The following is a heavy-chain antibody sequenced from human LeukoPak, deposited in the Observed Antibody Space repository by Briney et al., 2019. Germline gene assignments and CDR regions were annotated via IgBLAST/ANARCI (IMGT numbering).Heavy chain of an antibody. CDR2: IFYTAST. CDR3: ASSSSWIWFDP. J-gene: IGHJ5*02. Sequence: SETLSLTCTVSGGSISSSSSYWGWIRQPPGKGLEWIGSIFYTASTYYNPSLKSRVTISVDTSKNQFSLKLSSVTAADTAMYHCASSSSWIWFDPWGQGTLVTVSS. D-gene: IGHD6-13*01. V-gene: IGHV4-39*07. CDR1: GGSISSSSSY.